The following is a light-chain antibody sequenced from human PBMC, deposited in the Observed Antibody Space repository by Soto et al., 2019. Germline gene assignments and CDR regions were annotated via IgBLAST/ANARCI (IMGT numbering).Light chain of an antibody. V-gene: IGLV2-23*02. J-gene: IGLJ2*01. CDR1: SSDVGSYNL. Sequence: QSALTQPASVSGSPGQSITISCTGTSSDVGSYNLVSWYQQHQGKAPKLMIFEVSKRPSGVSNRFSGSKSGNTASLTISGLQAEDEADYYCCSYAGSSTPVVFGGGTKLTVL. CDR2: EVS. CDR3: CSYAGSSTPVV.